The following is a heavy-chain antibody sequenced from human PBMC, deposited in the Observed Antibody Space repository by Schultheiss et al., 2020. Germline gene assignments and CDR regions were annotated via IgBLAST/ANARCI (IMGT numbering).Heavy chain of an antibody. J-gene: IGHJ4*02. CDR1: GFSFSGYT. D-gene: IGHD3-10*01. CDR2: INSDGSST. Sequence: GGSLRLSCAASGFSFSGYTMNWVRQAPGKGLVWVSQINSDGSSTDYADSVKGRFTISRDNPKNTLYFQMNSLRVEDTAVYYCAKSQGGSGSYYTQYFDHWGQGTLVTVSS. V-gene: IGHV3-74*01. CDR3: AKSQGGSGSYYTQYFDH.